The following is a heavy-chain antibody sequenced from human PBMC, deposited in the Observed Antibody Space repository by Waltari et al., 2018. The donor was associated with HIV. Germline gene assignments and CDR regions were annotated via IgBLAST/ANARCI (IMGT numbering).Heavy chain of an antibody. Sequence: QLQLQESGPGLVKPSETLSLTCTVSGGSISSSSYYWGWIRQPPGKGLEWIGSIYYSGSTSYNPSLKSRVTISVDTSKNQFSLKLSSVTAADTAVYYCASLTSGSYSTGGFDYWGQGTLVTVSS. CDR1: GGSISSSSYY. J-gene: IGHJ4*02. CDR3: ASLTSGSYSTGGFDY. V-gene: IGHV4-39*01. D-gene: IGHD1-26*01. CDR2: IYYSGST.